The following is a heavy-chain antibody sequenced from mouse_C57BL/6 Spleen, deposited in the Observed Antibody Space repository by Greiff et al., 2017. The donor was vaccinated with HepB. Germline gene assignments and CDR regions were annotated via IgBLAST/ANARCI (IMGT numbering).Heavy chain of an antibody. J-gene: IGHJ2*01. Sequence: EVQLQESGPGLVKPSQSLSLTCSVTGYPITSGYYWNWIRQFPGNKLEWMGYISYDGSNNYNPSLKNRISITRDTSKNQFFLKLNSVTTEDTATYYCARDPTTVVATNYFDYWGQGTTLTVSS. CDR2: ISYDGSN. CDR1: GYPITSGYY. V-gene: IGHV3-6*01. D-gene: IGHD1-1*01. CDR3: ARDPTTVVATNYFDY.